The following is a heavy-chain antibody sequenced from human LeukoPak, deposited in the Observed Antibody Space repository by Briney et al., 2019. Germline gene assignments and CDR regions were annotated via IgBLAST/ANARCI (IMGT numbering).Heavy chain of an antibody. J-gene: IGHJ5*02. V-gene: IGHV3-21*01. CDR1: GFTFNTYS. CDR2: ISSGSTYL. Sequence: PGGSLRLSCAASGFTFNTYSMNWVRQAPGKGLEWVSSISSGSTYLQYAESVKGRFTISRDNAKNSLYLQMNSLRAEDTALYYCARERGAGLSSSWVDHWGQGTLVTVSS. CDR3: ARERGAGLSSSWVDH. D-gene: IGHD2-2*01.